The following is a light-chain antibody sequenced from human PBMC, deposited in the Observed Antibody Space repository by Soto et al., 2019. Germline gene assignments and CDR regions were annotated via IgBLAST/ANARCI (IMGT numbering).Light chain of an antibody. Sequence: QSVLNQPASVSGSPGQTITISCTGTSGDVGRYNLVSWYPQHPGKAPKPMIYEGSKRPSGVSNRFSGSKSGNTASLTISGLQAEDEADYYCCSYAGSSTYVFGTGTKVTVL. CDR2: EGS. CDR3: CSYAGSSTYV. V-gene: IGLV2-23*01. CDR1: SGDVGRYNL. J-gene: IGLJ1*01.